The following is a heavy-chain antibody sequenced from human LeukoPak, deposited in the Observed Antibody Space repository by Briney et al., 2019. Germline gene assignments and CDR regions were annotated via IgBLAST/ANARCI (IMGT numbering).Heavy chain of an antibody. CDR3: ARDRGYSYGWYYYYYYYMDV. Sequence: ASVKVSCKASGYTFTGYYMHWVRQAPGQGLEWMGWINPNSGGTNYAQKFQGRVTMTRDTSICTAYMELSRLRSDDTAVYYCARDRGYSYGWYYYYYYYMDVWGKGTTVTISS. D-gene: IGHD5-18*01. CDR2: INPNSGGT. CDR1: GYTFTGYY. V-gene: IGHV1-2*02. J-gene: IGHJ6*03.